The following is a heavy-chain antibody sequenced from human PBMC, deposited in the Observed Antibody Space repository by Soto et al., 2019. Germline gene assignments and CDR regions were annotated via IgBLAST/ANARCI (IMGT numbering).Heavy chain of an antibody. D-gene: IGHD3-10*01. CDR3: VRDYTYGSGARSGHSWFDP. V-gene: IGHV3-33*01. J-gene: IGHJ5*02. CDR2: IWIDGSKQ. Sequence: QVQLVESGGGVVQPEKSLRLSCAASGFTFINYGMHWVRQAPGKGLEWVAGIWIDGSKQNYADSVKGRFTISRDNSNSTWYLQMNSLRAEDTAVYYGVRDYTYGSGARSGHSWFDPWGQGTLVCVSS. CDR1: GFTFINYG.